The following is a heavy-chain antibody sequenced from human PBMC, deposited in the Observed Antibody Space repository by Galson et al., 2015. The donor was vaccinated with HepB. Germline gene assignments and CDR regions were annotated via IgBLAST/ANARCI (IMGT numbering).Heavy chain of an antibody. J-gene: IGHJ4*02. V-gene: IGHV1-69*13. CDR1: GGTFSSYA. Sequence: SVKVSCKASGGTFSSYAIRWVRQAPGQGLEWMGGIIPIFGTANYAQKFQGRVTITADESTSTAYMELSSLRSEDTAVYYCARALESSSPSFDYWGQGTLVTVSS. CDR2: IIPIFGTA. CDR3: ARALESSSPSFDY. D-gene: IGHD6-6*01.